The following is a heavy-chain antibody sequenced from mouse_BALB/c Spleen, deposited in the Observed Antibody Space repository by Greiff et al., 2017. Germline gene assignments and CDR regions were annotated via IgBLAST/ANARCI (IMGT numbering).Heavy chain of an antibody. CDR2: IWAGGST. Sequence: VQLQESGPGLVAPSQSLSITCTVSGFSFTSYGVHWVRQPPGKGLEWLGVIWAGGSTNYNSALMSRLSISKDNSKSQVFLKMNSLQTDDTAMYYCARDGYDWDFAYWGQGTLVTVSA. D-gene: IGHD2-2*01. J-gene: IGHJ3*01. CDR3: ARDGYDWDFAY. V-gene: IGHV2-9*02. CDR1: GFSFTSYG.